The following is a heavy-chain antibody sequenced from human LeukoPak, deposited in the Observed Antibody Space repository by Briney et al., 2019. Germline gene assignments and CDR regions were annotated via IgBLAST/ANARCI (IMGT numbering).Heavy chain of an antibody. CDR3: ARGTYYDFWSGYWFDY. V-gene: IGHV1-3*01. Sequence: ASVKVSCKASGYTFTSYAMHWVRQAPGQRLEWMGWINAGNGNTKYSQKFQGRVTITRDTSASTAYMELSSLRSEDTAVYYCARGTYYDFWSGYWFDYWGQGTLVTVSS. J-gene: IGHJ4*02. D-gene: IGHD3-3*01. CDR2: INAGNGNT. CDR1: GYTFTSYA.